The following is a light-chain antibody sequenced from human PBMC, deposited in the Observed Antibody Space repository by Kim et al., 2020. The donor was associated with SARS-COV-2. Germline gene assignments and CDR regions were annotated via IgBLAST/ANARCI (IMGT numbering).Light chain of an antibody. Sequence: SASVGDRVTITCRASQSIRRWLAWYQQKPGTAPKLLIYEASSLESGVPPRFSGNGAGTEFTLSISSLQPDDFATYHCQQYYAYPLTFGGGTKVEI. J-gene: IGKJ4*01. CDR3: QQYYAYPLT. CDR2: EAS. CDR1: QSIRRW. V-gene: IGKV1-5*03.